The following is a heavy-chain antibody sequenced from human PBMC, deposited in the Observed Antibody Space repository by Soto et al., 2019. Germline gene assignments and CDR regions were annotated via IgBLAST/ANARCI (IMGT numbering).Heavy chain of an antibody. CDR2: IIPIFGTA. CDR1: GGTFDIFS. Sequence: QVQLVQSGAEVKKPGSSVKVSCKASGGTFDIFSISWVRQAPGQGLEWMGGIIPIFGTAEYSQKFQGRVTITADESTSTSYMELSSLRFEDTAVYYCVRDRDSDTWPSRDVWGQGTTVTVSS. J-gene: IGHJ6*02. D-gene: IGHD1-26*01. CDR3: VRDRDSDTWPSRDV. V-gene: IGHV1-69*01.